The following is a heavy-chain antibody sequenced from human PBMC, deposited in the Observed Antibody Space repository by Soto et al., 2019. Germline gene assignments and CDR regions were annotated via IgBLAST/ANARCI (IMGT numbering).Heavy chain of an antibody. J-gene: IGHJ4*02. CDR1: GFTFSSYA. V-gene: IGHV3-23*01. CDR2: IINSGGST. CDR3: AKDKMEQWLVGGYFDF. Sequence: PVGSLRLSCAASGFTFSSYAMSWVRQAPGKGLEWVSAIINSGGSTYYADSVRGRFTISRDNSKNTLYLQMNSLRAEDTAVYYCAKDKMEQWLVGGYFDFWGQGTLVTVSS. D-gene: IGHD6-19*01.